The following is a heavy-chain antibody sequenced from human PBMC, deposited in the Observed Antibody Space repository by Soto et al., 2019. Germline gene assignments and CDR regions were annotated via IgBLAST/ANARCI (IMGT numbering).Heavy chain of an antibody. J-gene: IGHJ6*02. D-gene: IGHD3-10*01. CDR1: GFTFSSYA. CDR3: AKVFYDSGTTFFGVDV. CDR2: ISGSGGST. V-gene: IGHV3-23*01. Sequence: PGGSLRLSCAASGFTFSSYAMSWVRQAPGKGLEWVSAISGSGGSTYYADSVKGRFTISRDNTNNTLYLQMNSLTAEDTAVYYCAKVFYDSGTTFFGVDVWGQETTVTVSS.